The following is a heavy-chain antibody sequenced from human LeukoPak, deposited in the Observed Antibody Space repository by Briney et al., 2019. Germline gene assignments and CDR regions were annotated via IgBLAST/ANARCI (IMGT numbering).Heavy chain of an antibody. V-gene: IGHV4-39*01. Sequence: PSETLSLTCSVSGGSISSSNYYWGWIRQPPGKGLEWIVSVYYSGSTYYNPSLKSRVTISEDTSKNQFSLKLSSVTAADTAAYYCARHSYYFDYWGQGTLVPVSS. J-gene: IGHJ4*02. CDR3: ARHSYYFDY. CDR2: VYYSGST. CDR1: GGSISSSNYY.